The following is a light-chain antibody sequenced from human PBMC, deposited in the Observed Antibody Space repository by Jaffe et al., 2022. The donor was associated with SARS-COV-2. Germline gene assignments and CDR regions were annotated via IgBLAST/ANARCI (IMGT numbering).Light chain of an antibody. CDR1: QSVGSS. J-gene: IGKJ4*01. CDR2: DAS. Sequence: EIVLTQSPATLSLSPGERATLSCRASQSVGSSLAWFQQRPAQAPRLLIYDASNRASDIPARFSGSGSGTDFTLTINSLEPEDFAIYYCQQRSNWPLTFGGGTKVEIK. CDR3: QQRSNWPLT. V-gene: IGKV3-11*01.